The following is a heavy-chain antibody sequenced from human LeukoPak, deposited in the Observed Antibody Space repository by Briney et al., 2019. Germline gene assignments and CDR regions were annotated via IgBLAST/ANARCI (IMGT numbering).Heavy chain of an antibody. Sequence: GRSLRLSCAASGFTFSSYSMNWVRQAPGKGLEWVSSISGSSSYIYYADSVKGRFTISRDNAKNSLYLQMNSLRAEDTAVYYCARETPRYCSSTSCYLYYFDYWGQGTLVTVSS. D-gene: IGHD2-2*01. CDR2: ISGSSSYI. CDR1: GFTFSSYS. J-gene: IGHJ4*02. CDR3: ARETPRYCSSTSCYLYYFDY. V-gene: IGHV3-21*01.